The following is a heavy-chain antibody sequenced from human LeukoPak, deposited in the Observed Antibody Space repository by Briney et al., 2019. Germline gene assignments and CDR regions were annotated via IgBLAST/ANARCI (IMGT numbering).Heavy chain of an antibody. J-gene: IGHJ4*02. CDR3: ARYTGYSYGYYFDY. V-gene: IGHV3-11*03. CDR2: ISSSSSYT. Sequence: GGSLRLSCAASGFTFSDYYMSWIRQAPGKGLEWVSYISSSSSYTNYADSVKGRFTISRDNAKNSLYLQMNSLRAEDTAVYYCARYTGYSYGYYFDYWGQGTLVTVSS. CDR1: GFTFSDYY. D-gene: IGHD5-18*01.